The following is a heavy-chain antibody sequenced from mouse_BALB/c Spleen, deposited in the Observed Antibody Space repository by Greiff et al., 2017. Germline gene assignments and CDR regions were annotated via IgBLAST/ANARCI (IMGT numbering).Heavy chain of an antibody. D-gene: IGHD1-1*01. CDR1: GYTFTDYN. CDR3: ARRVVATPYFDY. CDR2: IYPYNGGT. Sequence: VQLQQSGPELVKPGASVKISCKASGYTFTDYNMHWVKQSHGKSLEWIGYIYPYNGGTGYNQKFKSKATLTVDNSSSTAYMELRSLTSEDSAVYYCARRVVATPYFDYWGQGTTLTVSS. J-gene: IGHJ2*01. V-gene: IGHV1S29*02.